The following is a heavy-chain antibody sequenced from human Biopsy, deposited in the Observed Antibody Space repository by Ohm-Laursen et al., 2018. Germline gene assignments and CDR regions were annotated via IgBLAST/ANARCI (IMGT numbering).Heavy chain of an antibody. D-gene: IGHD2-21*02. V-gene: IGHV1-2*06. CDR1: GYTFTDDQ. CDR3: SREQHYYSA. CDR2: VNPKKGDT. Sequence: ASVKASCKTTGYTFTDDQIHSVREAPGQGLEWMGLVNPKKGDTRYAQKFQGRVTMTSDVSVATAYMELTGLTSDDTAVYFCSREQHYYSAWGQGTLVTVSS. J-gene: IGHJ5*02.